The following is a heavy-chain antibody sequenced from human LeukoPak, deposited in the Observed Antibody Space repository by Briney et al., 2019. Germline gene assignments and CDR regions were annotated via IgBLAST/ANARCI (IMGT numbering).Heavy chain of an antibody. Sequence: GRSLRLSCSASGFTFSHYGMHWVRQAPGTGLEWVAVIWSDASDKYYANSVKGRFTISRDNFKNSLYLQMNSLRADDTAVYYCAKDAQRGFDYSNSLDYWGRGTRVTVSS. V-gene: IGHV3-33*06. CDR3: AKDAQRGFDYSNSLDY. CDR1: GFTFSHYG. J-gene: IGHJ4*02. CDR2: IWSDASDK. D-gene: IGHD4-11*01.